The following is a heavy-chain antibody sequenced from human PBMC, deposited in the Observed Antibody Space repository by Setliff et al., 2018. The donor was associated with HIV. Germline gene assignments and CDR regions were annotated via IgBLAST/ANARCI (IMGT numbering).Heavy chain of an antibody. D-gene: IGHD1-26*01. CDR3: ARGSARGNSFDY. V-gene: IGHV1-18*01. CDR2: ISDYNGDI. Sequence: ASVKVSCKASGYTLTQYGISWVRQAPGQGLEWMGWISDYNGDINYAQKFQGRVTVTTDTSTSTAYMEVRSLRSDDTAVYYCARGSARGNSFDYWGQGTLVTVSS. J-gene: IGHJ4*02. CDR1: GYTLTQYG.